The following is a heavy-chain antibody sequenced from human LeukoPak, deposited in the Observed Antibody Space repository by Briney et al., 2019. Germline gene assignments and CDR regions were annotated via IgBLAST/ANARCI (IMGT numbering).Heavy chain of an antibody. J-gene: IGHJ5*02. V-gene: IGHV4-61*02. CDR2: IYTSGST. Sequence: SETLSLTCTVSGGSISSGSYYWSWIRQPAGKGLEWIGRIYTSGSTNYNPSLKSRVTMSVDTSKNQFSLKLSSVTAADTAVYYCARDSSSSSFGWFDPWGQGTLVTVSS. CDR1: GGSISSGSYY. CDR3: ARDSSSSSFGWFDP. D-gene: IGHD6-6*01.